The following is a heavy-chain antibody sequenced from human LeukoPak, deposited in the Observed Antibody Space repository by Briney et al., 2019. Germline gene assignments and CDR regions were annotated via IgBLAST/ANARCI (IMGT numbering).Heavy chain of an antibody. Sequence: SETLSLTCTVSGGSISSSSYYWGWIRQPPGKGLEWIGSIYYSGSTYYNPSLKSRVTISVDTSKNQFSLKLSSVTAADTAVYYCATIPGYSSSWLITWGQGTLVTVSS. CDR3: ATIPGYSSSWLIT. CDR2: IYYSGST. D-gene: IGHD6-13*01. V-gene: IGHV4-39*01. J-gene: IGHJ5*02. CDR1: GGSISSSSYY.